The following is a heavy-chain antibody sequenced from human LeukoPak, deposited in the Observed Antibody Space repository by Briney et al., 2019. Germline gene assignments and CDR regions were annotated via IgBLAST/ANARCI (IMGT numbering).Heavy chain of an antibody. CDR2: INPSGGST. D-gene: IGHD3-22*01. Sequence: ATVKVSCKASGYTFTSYYMHWVRQAPGQGLEWMGIINPSGGSTSYAQKFQGRVTMTRDTSTSTVYMELSSLRSEDTAVYYCARLRVLRYDSSGYYDYFDYWGQGTLVTVSS. CDR3: ARLRVLRYDSSGYYDYFDY. J-gene: IGHJ4*02. CDR1: GYTFTSYY. V-gene: IGHV1-46*01.